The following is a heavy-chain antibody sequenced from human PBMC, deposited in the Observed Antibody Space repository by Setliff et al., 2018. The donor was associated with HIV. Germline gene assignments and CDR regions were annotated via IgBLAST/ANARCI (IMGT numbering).Heavy chain of an antibody. CDR1: GYTFTASY. CDR3: ARVVDRDYDFWSAYEY. Sequence: ASVKVSCKTSGYTFTASYLHWVRQAPGQGLQWMGWMHPSSGATKYAQKFRDRVTLTGDTSISTAYMELSWLTSDDTAVYYCARVVDRDYDFWSAYEYWGQGTMVTVSS. CDR2: MHPSSGAT. V-gene: IGHV1-2*02. D-gene: IGHD3-3*01. J-gene: IGHJ4*02.